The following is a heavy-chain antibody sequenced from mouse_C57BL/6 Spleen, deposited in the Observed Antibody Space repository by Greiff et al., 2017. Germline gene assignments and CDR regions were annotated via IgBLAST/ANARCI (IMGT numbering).Heavy chain of an antibody. Sequence: QVQLKESGAELVKPGASVKMSCKASGYTFTTYPIEWMKQNHGKSLEWIGNFHPYNDDTKYNEKFKGKATLTVEKSSSTVDLELSRVTSDDSAVYYCARRDYYGSSYELGYFDYWGQGTTLTVSS. J-gene: IGHJ2*01. V-gene: IGHV1-47*01. CDR3: ARRDYYGSSYELGYFDY. D-gene: IGHD1-1*01. CDR1: GYTFTTYP. CDR2: FHPYNDDT.